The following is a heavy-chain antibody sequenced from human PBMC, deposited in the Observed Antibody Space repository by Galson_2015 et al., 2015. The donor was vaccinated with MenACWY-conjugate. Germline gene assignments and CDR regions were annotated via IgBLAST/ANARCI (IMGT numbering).Heavy chain of an antibody. D-gene: IGHD2-21*01. CDR2: IRPSGDDGT. CDR1: GHTFTTYY. CDR3: VREYRGGRFDY. J-gene: IGHJ4*02. Sequence: SVKVSCKASGHTFTTYYMHWVRQAPGQGLEWMGIIRPSGDDGTTYAQKFQGRVTMTRDTSTSTVYMDLSSLRSEDTAVYYCVREYRGGRFDYGGQGTLVTVSP. V-gene: IGHV1-46*01.